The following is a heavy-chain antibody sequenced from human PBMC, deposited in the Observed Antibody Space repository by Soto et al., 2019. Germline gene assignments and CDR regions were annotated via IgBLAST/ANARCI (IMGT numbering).Heavy chain of an antibody. CDR1: GYTFTSYG. J-gene: IGHJ4*02. D-gene: IGHD2-8*01. CDR2: IIPIFGTA. Sequence: SVKVSCKASGYTFTSYGISWVRQAPGQGLEWMGGIIPIFGTANYAQKFQGRVTITADESTSTAYMELSSLRSEDTAVYYCARTYCTNGVCPIDYWGQGTLVTVSS. V-gene: IGHV1-69*13. CDR3: ARTYCTNGVCPIDY.